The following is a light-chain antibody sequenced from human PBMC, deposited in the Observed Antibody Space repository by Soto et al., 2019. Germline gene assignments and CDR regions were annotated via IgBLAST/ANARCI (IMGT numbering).Light chain of an antibody. CDR1: QGISSY. Sequence: IELTQSPSSLSASIGDRVTITCRASQGISSYLAWYQQKPGKAPELLIDAASTLQSGVPSRFRGSGSGTDFTVTTSSLQPEDFATYASPQRKRYPLSFGGGTPVEIK. CDR3: PQRKRYPLS. CDR2: AAS. J-gene: IGKJ4*01. V-gene: IGKV1-9*01.